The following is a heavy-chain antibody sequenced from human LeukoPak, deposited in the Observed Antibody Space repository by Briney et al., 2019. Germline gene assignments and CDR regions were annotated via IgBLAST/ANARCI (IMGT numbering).Heavy chain of an antibody. Sequence: ASVKVSCKASGYTFTGYYMHWVRQAPGQGLEWMGWINPNSGGTNYAQKFQGRVTMTRDTSISTAYMELSRLRSDDTAVYYCARARYSSGWYSGAFDIWGQGTMVTVSS. V-gene: IGHV1-2*02. D-gene: IGHD6-19*01. J-gene: IGHJ3*02. CDR2: INPNSGGT. CDR1: GYTFTGYY. CDR3: ARARYSSGWYSGAFDI.